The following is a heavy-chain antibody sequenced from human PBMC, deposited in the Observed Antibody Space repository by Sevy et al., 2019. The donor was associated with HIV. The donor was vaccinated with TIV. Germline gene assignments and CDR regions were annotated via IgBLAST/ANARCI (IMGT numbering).Heavy chain of an antibody. V-gene: IGHV3-48*01. Sequence: GSLRLSCVASGFTYSMNWVRQAPGKGLEWVSYISDSSATIHYADSVNGRFTISRDNAKNSLYLQMNTLRAEDTAVYYCASQRGGYERLYYFDSWGQGTLVTVSS. CDR1: GFTYS. CDR3: ASQRGGYERLYYFDS. CDR2: ISDSSATI. J-gene: IGHJ4*02. D-gene: IGHD5-12*01.